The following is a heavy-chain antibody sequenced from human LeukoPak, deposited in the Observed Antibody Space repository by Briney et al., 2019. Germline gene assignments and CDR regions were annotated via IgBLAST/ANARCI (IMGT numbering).Heavy chain of an antibody. CDR3: ASQVITMIVALGEYYFDY. J-gene: IGHJ4*02. Sequence: SETLSLTCTVSGGSISSSSYYWGWIRQPPGKGLEWIGSIYYSGSTYYYPSLKSRVTISVDTSKNQFSLKLSSVTAADTAVYYCASQVITMIVALGEYYFDYWGQGTLVTVSS. CDR2: IYYSGST. CDR1: GGSISSSSYY. D-gene: IGHD3-22*01. V-gene: IGHV4-39*07.